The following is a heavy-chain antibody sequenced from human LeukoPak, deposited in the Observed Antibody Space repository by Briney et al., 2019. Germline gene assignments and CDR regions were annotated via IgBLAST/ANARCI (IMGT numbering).Heavy chain of an antibody. J-gene: IGHJ4*02. CDR2: MNPNSGNT. CDR3: ARARTMVRGVISNY. CDR1: GYTFTSYD. Sequence: ASVKVSCKASGYTFTSYDINWVRQATGQGLEWMGWMNPNSGNTGYAQRFQGRVTMTRNTSISTAYMELSSLRSEDTAVYYCARARTMVRGVISNYWGQGTLVTVSS. D-gene: IGHD3-10*01. V-gene: IGHV1-8*01.